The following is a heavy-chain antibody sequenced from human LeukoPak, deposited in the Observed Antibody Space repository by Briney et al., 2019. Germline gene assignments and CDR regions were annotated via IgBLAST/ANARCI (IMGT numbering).Heavy chain of an antibody. V-gene: IGHV3-74*01. D-gene: IGHD3-3*01. CDR1: GFTFSSYW. CDR3: ARYDFWSGSGGLFDY. CDR2: INSDGSST. Sequence: PGGSLRLSCAASGFTFSSYWMHWVRQAPGKGLVWVSRINSDGSSTSYADSVKGRFTISRDNAKNTLYLQMNSLRAEDTAVCYCARYDFWSGSGGLFDYWGQGTLVTVSS. J-gene: IGHJ4*02.